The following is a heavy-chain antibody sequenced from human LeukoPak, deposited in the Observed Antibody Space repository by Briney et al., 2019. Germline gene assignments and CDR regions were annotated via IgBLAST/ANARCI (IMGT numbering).Heavy chain of an antibody. CDR2: ISYDGSNK. Sequence: GGSLRLSCAASGFSFSTYAISWVRQAPGKGLEWVAVISYDGSNKYYADSVKGRFTISRDNSKSTLYLQMNSLRAQDTAVYYCARDRARGPVKGAYYDFWSGYYGPDAFDIWGQGTMVTVSS. V-gene: IGHV3-30-3*01. CDR3: ARDRARGPVKGAYYDFWSGYYGPDAFDI. CDR1: GFSFSTYA. J-gene: IGHJ3*02. D-gene: IGHD3-3*01.